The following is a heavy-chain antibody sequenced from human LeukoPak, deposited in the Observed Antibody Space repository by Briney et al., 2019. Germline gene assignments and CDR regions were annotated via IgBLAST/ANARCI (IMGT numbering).Heavy chain of an antibody. CDR3: ARRGYSGYSPLDS. D-gene: IGHD5-12*01. Sequence: GESLKISCRSSGHDFTSYWIAWVHQLPGKGLEWMGIIHPSDSETQYSPSFQGQVTTSADNSISTAYLQWSSLKASDTAMYYCARRGYSGYSPLDSWGQGTLVTVSS. CDR1: GHDFTSYW. J-gene: IGHJ4*02. CDR2: IHPSDSET. V-gene: IGHV5-51*07.